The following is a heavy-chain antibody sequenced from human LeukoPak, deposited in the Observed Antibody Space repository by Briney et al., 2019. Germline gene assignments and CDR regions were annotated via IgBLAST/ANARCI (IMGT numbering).Heavy chain of an antibody. Sequence: PSGTLSLTCAVSGGSISSSNWWRWVRQPPGKGLEWVGEIYHSGSTNYNPSLKSRVTISVDRSKNQFSLKLSSVTAADTAVYYCARKTAYYYDSGSYYFPDYWGQGTLVTVSS. CDR1: GGSISSSNW. CDR3: ARKTAYYYDSGSYYFPDY. D-gene: IGHD3-10*01. V-gene: IGHV4-4*02. CDR2: IYHSGST. J-gene: IGHJ4*02.